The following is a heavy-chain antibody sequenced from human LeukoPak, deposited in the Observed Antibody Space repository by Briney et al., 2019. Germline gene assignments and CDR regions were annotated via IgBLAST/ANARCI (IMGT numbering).Heavy chain of an antibody. Sequence: ASVKVSCKASGYTFTSYYMHWVRQAPGQGLEWMGIINPSGGSTSYAQKFQGRVTMTRDTSTNTVYMELSSLRSEDTAVYYCARDLGTYYYDSWGQGTLVTVSS. V-gene: IGHV1-46*01. CDR1: GYTFTSYY. CDR2: INPSGGST. CDR3: ARDLGTYYYDS. D-gene: IGHD3-22*01. J-gene: IGHJ4*02.